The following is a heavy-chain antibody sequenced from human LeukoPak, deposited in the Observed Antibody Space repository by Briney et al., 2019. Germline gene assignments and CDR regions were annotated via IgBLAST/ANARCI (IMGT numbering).Heavy chain of an antibody. CDR1: GFTFSSYW. CDR3: ARITNSGSYWVFDY. Sequence: PGGSLRLSCAASGFTFSSYWMTWVRQAPGRGPEWVANIRGDGVEKYYVASVQGRFTISRDNAENSLSLQMNNLRAEDTAVYYCARITNSGSYWVFDYWGQGTLVTVSS. V-gene: IGHV3-7*04. D-gene: IGHD3-22*01. CDR2: IRGDGVEK. J-gene: IGHJ4*02.